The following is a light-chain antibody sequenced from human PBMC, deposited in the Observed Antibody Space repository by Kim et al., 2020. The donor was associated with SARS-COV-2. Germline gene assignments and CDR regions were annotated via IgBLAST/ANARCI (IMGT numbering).Light chain of an antibody. V-gene: IGLV1-40*01. CDR3: QSYDTALSAVV. CDR1: GANLGGGFG. J-gene: IGLJ2*01. CDR2: HNA. Sequence: QRVTVSCTGSGANLGGGFGVHWYQQLPGAAPKLLIYHNANRPSGVPDRFSGSKSGTAASLAITGLLAEDEADYYCQSYDTALSAVVFGGGTQLTVL.